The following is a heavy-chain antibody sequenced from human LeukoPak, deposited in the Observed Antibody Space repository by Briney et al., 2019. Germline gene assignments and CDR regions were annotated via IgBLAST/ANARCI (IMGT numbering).Heavy chain of an antibody. Sequence: SETLSLTCTVSGGSISSSYWSWIRQPAGKGLEWIGRIYTSGSTNYNPSLKSRVTMSVDTSKNQFSLKLSSVTAADTAVYYCARDSRDTIVVVPAAGGYYMDVWGKGTTVTVSS. CDR2: IYTSGST. J-gene: IGHJ6*03. CDR3: ARDSRDTIVVVPAAGGYYMDV. V-gene: IGHV4-4*07. CDR1: GGSISSSY. D-gene: IGHD2-2*01.